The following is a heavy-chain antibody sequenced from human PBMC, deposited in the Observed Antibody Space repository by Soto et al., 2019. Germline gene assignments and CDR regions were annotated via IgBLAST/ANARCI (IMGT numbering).Heavy chain of an antibody. J-gene: IGHJ5*02. Sequence: ASVKVSCKASGYTFTSYAMHWVRQAPGQGLEWMGRIIPILGIANYAQKFQGRVTITADKSTSTAYMELSSLRSEDTAVYYCARDTVVTLDNNWFDPWGQGTLVTVSS. CDR3: ARDTVVTLDNNWFDP. V-gene: IGHV1-69*04. D-gene: IGHD2-21*02. CDR2: IIPILGIA. CDR1: GYTFTSYA.